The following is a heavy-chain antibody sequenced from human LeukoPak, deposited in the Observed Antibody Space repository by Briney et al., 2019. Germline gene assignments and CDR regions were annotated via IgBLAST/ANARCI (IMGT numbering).Heavy chain of an antibody. CDR3: ARDVAGNTFDY. CDR2: IYYSGDT. D-gene: IGHD5-12*01. CDR1: GASISSGNYY. J-gene: IGHJ4*02. Sequence: SETLSLTCTVSGASISSGNYYWGWIRQPPGKVLEWLGSIYYSGDTYNNPPLKSRVTISVDTAKSQFSLRLTSMTAADTAVYYCARDVAGNTFDYWGQGTLVTVSS. V-gene: IGHV4-39*07.